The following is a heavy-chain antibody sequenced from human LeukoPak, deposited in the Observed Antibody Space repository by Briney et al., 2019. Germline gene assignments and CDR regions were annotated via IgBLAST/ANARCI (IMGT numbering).Heavy chain of an antibody. J-gene: IGHJ4*02. Sequence: ASVKVSCKASGYTFTGYYMHWVRQAPGQGLEWMGWINPNSGGTNYAQKFQGRVTMTRDTSISTAYMELSRLRSDDTAVYYCVGCSSTGCSYFDYWGQGTLVTVSS. CDR2: INPNSGGT. CDR3: VGCSSTGCSYFDY. CDR1: GYTFTGYY. V-gene: IGHV1-2*02. D-gene: IGHD2-2*01.